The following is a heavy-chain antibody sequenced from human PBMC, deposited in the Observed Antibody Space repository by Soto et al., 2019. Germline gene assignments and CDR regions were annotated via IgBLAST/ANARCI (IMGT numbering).Heavy chain of an antibody. J-gene: IGHJ4*02. V-gene: IGHV3-23*01. CDR3: AKKSTDSSGYSDY. D-gene: IGHD2-2*01. Sequence: EVQLLESGGGLVQPGGSRRLSCATSGFTVSNYAMSWVRQAPGKGREWVSGISGSGGSSYYADSVKGRFTISRDNSKNTLNLQMDSLRAEDTAVYYCAKKSTDSSGYSDYWGQGTVVTVSS. CDR2: ISGSGGSS. CDR1: GFTVSNYA.